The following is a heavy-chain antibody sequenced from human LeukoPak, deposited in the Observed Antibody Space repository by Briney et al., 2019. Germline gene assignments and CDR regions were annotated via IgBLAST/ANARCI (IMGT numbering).Heavy chain of an antibody. CDR2: IYYSGST. CDR1: GGSISSGGYY. CDR3: ARYYSSGYYSNY. D-gene: IGHD3-22*01. V-gene: IGHV4-31*03. Sequence: IPSQTLSLTCTVSGGSISSGGYYWSWIRQHPGKGLEWIGYIYYSGSTYYNPSLKSRVTISVDTSKNQFSLKLSSVTAADTAVYYCARYYSSGYYSNYWGQGTLVTVSS. J-gene: IGHJ4*02.